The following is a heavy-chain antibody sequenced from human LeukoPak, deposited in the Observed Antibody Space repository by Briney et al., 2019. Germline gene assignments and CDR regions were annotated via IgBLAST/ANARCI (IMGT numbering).Heavy chain of an antibody. J-gene: IGHJ4*02. V-gene: IGHV4-30-4*08. D-gene: IGHD3-10*01. Sequence: PSETLSLTCIVSGGSISSGGYYWSWIRQPPGKGLEWIGYIYYSGSTYYNPSLKSRVTISVDTSKNQFSLKLSSVTAADTAVYYCARAVVWFGEAYYFDYWGQGTLVTVSS. CDR1: GGSISSGGYY. CDR3: ARAVVWFGEAYYFDY. CDR2: IYYSGST.